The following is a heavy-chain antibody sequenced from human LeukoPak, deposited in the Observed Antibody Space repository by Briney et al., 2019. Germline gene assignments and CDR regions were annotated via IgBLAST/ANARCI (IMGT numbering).Heavy chain of an antibody. J-gene: IGHJ4*02. Sequence: PSQTLSLTCTVSGGSISSGSYYWSWIRQPAGKGLEWIGRIYTSGSTNYNPSLKRRVTISVDTSKNQFSLKLSSVTAADTAVYYWARVNYYDSSGYIDYWGQGTLVTVSS. CDR2: IYTSGST. V-gene: IGHV4-61*02. CDR3: ARVNYYDSSGYIDY. CDR1: GGSISSGSYY. D-gene: IGHD3-22*01.